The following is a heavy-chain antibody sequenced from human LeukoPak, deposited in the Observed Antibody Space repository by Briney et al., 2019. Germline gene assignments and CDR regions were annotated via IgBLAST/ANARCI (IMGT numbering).Heavy chain of an antibody. D-gene: IGHD1-26*01. CDR3: ATSVGGYNWFDP. V-gene: IGHV3-74*01. CDR1: GFTFSGYW. J-gene: IGHJ5*02. CDR2: INNDGIST. Sequence: PGGSLRLSCAASGFTFSGYWMHWVRQVPGRGLVWVSRINNDGISTDYADSVKGRFTISRDNAKNTLYLLMNSLRAEDTAVYYCATSVGGYNWFDPWGQGTLVTVSS.